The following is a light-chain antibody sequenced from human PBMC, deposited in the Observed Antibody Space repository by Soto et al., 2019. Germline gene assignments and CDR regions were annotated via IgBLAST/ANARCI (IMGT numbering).Light chain of an antibody. CDR3: QHYGSSPPDT. Sequence: EIVLTQSPGTLSLSLGERATLSCRASQSVSGTYSAWYQQKPGQAPRLLIYGTSKRAAGIPDRFSGSGSGTAFSLTISRLEPEDFAVYYCQHYGSSPPDTFGQGTKLEIK. J-gene: IGKJ2*01. V-gene: IGKV3-20*01. CDR1: QSVSGTY. CDR2: GTS.